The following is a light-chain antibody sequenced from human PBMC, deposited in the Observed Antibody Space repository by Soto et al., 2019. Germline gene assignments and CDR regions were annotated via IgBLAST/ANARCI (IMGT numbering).Light chain of an antibody. Sequence: QSALTQPASVSGSPGQSITISCTGTSSDVGSYNYVSWYQQHPGKAPKLMIYEVSNRPSGVSNRFSGSKSGNTASLTISGPQFEGEDNYCRSSYTSISTRVFGGGTQLTVL. CDR2: EVS. J-gene: IGLJ7*01. CDR3: SSYTSISTRV. V-gene: IGLV2-14*01. CDR1: SSDVGSYNY.